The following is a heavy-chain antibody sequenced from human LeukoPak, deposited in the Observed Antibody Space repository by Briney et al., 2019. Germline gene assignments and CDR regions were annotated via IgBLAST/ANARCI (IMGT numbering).Heavy chain of an antibody. J-gene: IGHJ4*02. CDR3: ARGWQKGFFDY. Sequence: PGGSLRLSCAASGFTVSSNYMSWVRQAPRKGLEWVSVIYSGGSTYYADSVKGRFTISRDNSKNTLYLQMNSLRAEDTAVYYCARGWQKGFFDYWGQGTLVTVSS. CDR2: IYSGGST. CDR1: GFTVSSNY. V-gene: IGHV3-53*01.